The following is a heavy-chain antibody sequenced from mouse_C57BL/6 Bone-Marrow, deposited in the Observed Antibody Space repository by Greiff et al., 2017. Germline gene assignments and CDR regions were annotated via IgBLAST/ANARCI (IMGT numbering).Heavy chain of an antibody. V-gene: IGHV1-82*01. D-gene: IGHD3-2*02. Sequence: QVQLKESGPELVKPGASVKISCKASGYAFSSSWMNWVKQRPGKGLEWIGRIYPGDGDTNYNGKFKGKATLTADKSSSTAYMQLSSLTSEDSAVYFCARGGSSGPFGYWGQGTLVTGSA. CDR3: ARGGSSGPFGY. CDR1: GYAFSSSW. CDR2: IYPGDGDT. J-gene: IGHJ3*01.